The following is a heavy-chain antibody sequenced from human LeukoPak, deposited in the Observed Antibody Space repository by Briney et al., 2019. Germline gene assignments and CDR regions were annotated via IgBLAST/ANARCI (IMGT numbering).Heavy chain of an antibody. CDR1: GLTGSHNY. J-gene: IGHJ5*02. V-gene: IGHV3-53*01. CDR3: IVFGDSNH. Sequence: PGGSLRLSCEASGLTGSHNYVSWVRQAPGKGLEWVSAIHTSGDTCYADSVKGRFTISRDTSKNTLYLQINSLRVEDTAVYYCIVFGDSNHWGQETLVTVSS. CDR2: IHTSGDT. D-gene: IGHD4-17*01.